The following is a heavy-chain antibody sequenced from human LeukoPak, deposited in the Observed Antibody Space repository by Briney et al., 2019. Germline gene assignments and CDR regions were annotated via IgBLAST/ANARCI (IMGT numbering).Heavy chain of an antibody. V-gene: IGHV3-9*01. CDR2: ISWNSGSI. CDR3: AREDLWFAPGHLYYYGMDV. Sequence: GGSLRLSCAASGFTFDDYAMHWVRQAPGKGLEWVSGISWNSGSIGYADSVKGRFTISRDNSKNTLYLQMNSLRAEDTAVYYCAREDLWFAPGHLYYYGMDVWGQGTTVTVSS. D-gene: IGHD3-10*01. CDR1: GFTFDDYA. J-gene: IGHJ6*02.